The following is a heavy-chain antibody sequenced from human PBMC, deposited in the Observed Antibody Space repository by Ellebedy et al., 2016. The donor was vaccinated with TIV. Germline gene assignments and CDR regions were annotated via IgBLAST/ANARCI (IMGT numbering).Heavy chain of an antibody. CDR3: ARDRQWLIFDY. CDR1: GFTFSSFA. Sequence: GESQKISCSVSGFTFSSFAMGWVRQAPGKGLEWVSSISGSGSTTKYADSVRGRFTISRDNSKNTLYLHVNSLRGDDTAVYYCARDRQWLIFDYWGQGALVTVSS. V-gene: IGHV3-23*01. J-gene: IGHJ4*02. D-gene: IGHD6-19*01. CDR2: ISGSGSTT.